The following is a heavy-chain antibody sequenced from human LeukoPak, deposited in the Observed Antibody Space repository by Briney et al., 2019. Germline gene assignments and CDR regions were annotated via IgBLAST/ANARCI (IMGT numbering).Heavy chain of an antibody. CDR1: GDSISSSNW. D-gene: IGHD6-6*01. CDR3: ARRGVAARQNWFDP. J-gene: IGHJ5*02. V-gene: IGHV4-4*02. CDR2: IYHSGST. Sequence: PSETLSLTCAVSGDSISSSNWWSWVRQPPGKGLEWIGEIYHSGSTNYNPSLKSRVSISVDTSKNQFSLKLSSVTAADTAVYYCARRGVAARQNWFDPWGQGTLVTVSS.